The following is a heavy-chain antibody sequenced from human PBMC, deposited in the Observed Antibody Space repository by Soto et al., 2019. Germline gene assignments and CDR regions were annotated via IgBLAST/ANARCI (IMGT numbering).Heavy chain of an antibody. J-gene: IGHJ4*02. D-gene: IGHD2-8*02. CDR2: ISRDGGTK. Sequence: QVQLVESGGGVVQPGRSLRLSCAVSGFTVSTNGMHWFRQAPGKGLGGVAVISRDGGTKYYADSVKGRFTISRDNSRNTLFLEMNSLRGDDMAVYYCTGEVASGYWGQGTLVTVSS. CDR3: TGEVASGY. V-gene: IGHV3-30*03. CDR1: GFTVSTNG.